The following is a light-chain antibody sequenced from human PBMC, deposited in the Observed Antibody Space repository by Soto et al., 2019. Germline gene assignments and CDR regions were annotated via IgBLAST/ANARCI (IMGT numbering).Light chain of an antibody. Sequence: DIQMTQSPSSLSASFGDRVTMTCRASQGIGVYLAWFQQKPGNAPKVLIYAASTLQSGVPSRFSGSGSGTDFTLTISGLQPEDVATYYCQKYNSAPLTFGGGTKVEIK. V-gene: IGKV1-27*01. CDR1: QGIGVY. J-gene: IGKJ4*01. CDR3: QKYNSAPLT. CDR2: AAS.